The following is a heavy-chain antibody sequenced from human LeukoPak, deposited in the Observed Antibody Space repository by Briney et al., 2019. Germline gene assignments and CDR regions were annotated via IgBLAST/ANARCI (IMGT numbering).Heavy chain of an antibody. Sequence: SETLSLTCTVSGYSISSGYYWGWIRQPPGKGLEWIGEIYHSGSTNYNPSLKSRVTISVDTSKNQFSLKLSSVTAADTAVYYCARRRGYSYGRFDYWGQGTLVTVSS. D-gene: IGHD5-18*01. V-gene: IGHV4-38-2*02. J-gene: IGHJ4*02. CDR1: GYSISSGYY. CDR3: ARRRGYSYGRFDY. CDR2: IYHSGST.